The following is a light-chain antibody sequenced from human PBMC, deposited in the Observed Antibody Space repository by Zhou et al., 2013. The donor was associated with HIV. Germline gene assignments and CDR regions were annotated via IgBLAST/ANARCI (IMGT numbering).Light chain of an antibody. CDR1: QTVSSNS. CDR2: GAL. J-gene: IGKJ1*01. CDR3: HHYGDSPQT. Sequence: EIVLTQSPGTLSLSPGEGATLSCEASQTVSSNSLAWYQQKPGQAPRLLIYGALSRATGIPDRFSGNGSGTDFTLTISRLEPEDFAMYYCHHYGDSPQTFGQGTKGGKQT. V-gene: IGKV3-20*01.